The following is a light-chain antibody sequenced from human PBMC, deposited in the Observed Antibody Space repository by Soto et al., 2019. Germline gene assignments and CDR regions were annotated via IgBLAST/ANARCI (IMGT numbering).Light chain of an antibody. Sequence: EIVLTQSPGTLWLSPGERCTLSCSASQSVSSSYLAWYQQKPGQAPRLLIYGASSRATGIPDRFSGSGSGTDFTLTISRLEPEDFALYYCQQRSNWPITFGQGTRLEIK. J-gene: IGKJ5*01. V-gene: IGKV3D-20*02. CDR3: QQRSNWPIT. CDR1: QSVSSSY. CDR2: GAS.